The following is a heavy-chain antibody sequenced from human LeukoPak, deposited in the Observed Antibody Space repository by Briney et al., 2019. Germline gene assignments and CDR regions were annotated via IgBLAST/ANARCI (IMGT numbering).Heavy chain of an antibody. Sequence: PSETLSLTCAVYGGSFSGYYWSWIRQPPGKGLEWIGEINHSGSTNYNPSLKSRVTISVDTPKNQFSLKLSSVTAADTAVYYCARRRGYSGYAHFDYWGQGTLVTVSS. CDR2: INHSGST. CDR3: ARRRGYSGYAHFDY. D-gene: IGHD5-12*01. J-gene: IGHJ4*02. V-gene: IGHV4-34*01. CDR1: GGSFSGYY.